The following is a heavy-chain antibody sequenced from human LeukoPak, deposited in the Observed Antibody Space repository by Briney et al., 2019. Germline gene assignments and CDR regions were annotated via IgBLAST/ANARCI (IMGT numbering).Heavy chain of an antibody. CDR2: IIPIFGTA. Sequence: SVKVSCKASRGSFSSYGISWVRQAPGQGLEWMGGIIPIFGTAKYAQKFQGRVTIIADESTSTAYMELSSLRSEDTAVYYCARAMGYSSSWYPLDYWGQGTLVTVSS. CDR3: ARAMGYSSSWYPLDY. V-gene: IGHV1-69*01. CDR1: RGSFSSYG. J-gene: IGHJ4*02. D-gene: IGHD6-13*01.